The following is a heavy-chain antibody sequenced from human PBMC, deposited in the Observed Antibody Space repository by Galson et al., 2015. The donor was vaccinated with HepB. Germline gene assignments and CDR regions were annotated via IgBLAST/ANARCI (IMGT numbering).Heavy chain of an antibody. Sequence: SLRLSCAASGFTFSSYSMNWVRQAPGKGLEWVSSISSSSSYIYYADSVKGRFTISRDNAKNSLYLQMNSLRAEDTAVYYCAREVDQVTIFGVVINGMDYWGQGTLVTVSS. D-gene: IGHD3-3*01. V-gene: IGHV3-21*01. CDR3: AREVDQVTIFGVVINGMDY. CDR1: GFTFSSYS. CDR2: ISSSSSYI. J-gene: IGHJ4*02.